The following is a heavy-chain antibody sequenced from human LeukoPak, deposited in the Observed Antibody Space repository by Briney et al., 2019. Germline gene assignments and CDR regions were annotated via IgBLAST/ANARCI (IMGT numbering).Heavy chain of an antibody. V-gene: IGHV3-23*01. CDR3: AKGAPLYSGSYPMDYYYHGMDV. D-gene: IGHD1-26*01. CDR2: ISGRGDHT. CDR1: GFTFTNYA. Sequence: GGSLRLSCAGSGFTFTNYALTWVRQAPGRGLEWVCVISGRGDHTFYADSVKGRFNISRDNSENKLFLQLSSVTAEDTAVYYCAKGAPLYSGSYPMDYYYHGMDVWGQGTTVIVSS. J-gene: IGHJ6*02.